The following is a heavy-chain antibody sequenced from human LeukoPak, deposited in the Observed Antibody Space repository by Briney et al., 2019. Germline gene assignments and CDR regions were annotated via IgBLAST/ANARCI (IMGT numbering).Heavy chain of an antibody. CDR1: GYTFTGFY. J-gene: IGHJ4*02. D-gene: IGHD2-2*01. V-gene: IGHV1-2*02. CDR3: ARGRGSTSSNFDY. Sequence: ASVKVSCKASGYTFTGFYMHWVRQAPGQGLEWMGWIDPNIGTTKYSQKFQGRVTMTRGTSISTAYMELSRLTSDDTAVYHCARGRGSTSSNFDYWGQGTLVTVSS. CDR2: IDPNIGTT.